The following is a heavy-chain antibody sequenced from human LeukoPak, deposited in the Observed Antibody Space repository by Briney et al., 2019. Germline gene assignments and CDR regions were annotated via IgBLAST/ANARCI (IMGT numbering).Heavy chain of an antibody. Sequence: GGSLRLSCAASGFAFSSYAMSWVRQAPGKGLEWVSAISGSGGSTYYADSVKGRFTISRDDSKNTLYLQMNSLRAEDTAVYYCAKGPFTMIVVVITPLNYWGQGTLVTVSS. J-gene: IGHJ4*02. CDR2: ISGSGGST. CDR1: GFAFSSYA. CDR3: AKGPFTMIVVVITPLNY. D-gene: IGHD3-22*01. V-gene: IGHV3-23*01.